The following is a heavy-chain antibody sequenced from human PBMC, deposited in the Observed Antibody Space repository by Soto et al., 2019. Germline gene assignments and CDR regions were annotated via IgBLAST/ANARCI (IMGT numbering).Heavy chain of an antibody. D-gene: IGHD2-2*01. V-gene: IGHV5-10-1*01. Sequence: PGESLKISCKGSGYSFTSYWISWVRQMPGKGLEWMGRIDPSDSYTHYSPSFQGHVTISADKSISTAYLQWSSLKASDTAMYYCARHMVVPAARQLTYYYYGMDVWGQGTTVTVSS. CDR3: ARHMVVPAARQLTYYYYGMDV. J-gene: IGHJ6*02. CDR1: GYSFTSYW. CDR2: IDPSDSYT.